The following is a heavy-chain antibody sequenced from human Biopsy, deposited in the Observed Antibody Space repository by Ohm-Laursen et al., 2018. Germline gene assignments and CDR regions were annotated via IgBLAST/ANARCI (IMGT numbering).Heavy chain of an antibody. Sequence: SETLSLTCNVSGGDINNYYWSWIRQPAGKGLEWIGRIYPGGSTNYNPSLKSRVTMSVDTSKKQLSLRLRSVTAADMAMYYCASVVLGPTNDAFDLWGQGTMVVASS. V-gene: IGHV4-4*07. D-gene: IGHD3-22*01. CDR3: ASVVLGPTNDAFDL. J-gene: IGHJ3*01. CDR2: IYPGGST. CDR1: GGDINNYY.